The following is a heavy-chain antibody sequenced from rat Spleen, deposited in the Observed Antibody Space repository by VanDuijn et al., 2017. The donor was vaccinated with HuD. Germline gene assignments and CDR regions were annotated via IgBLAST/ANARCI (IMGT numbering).Heavy chain of an antibody. CDR2: VSSDGVNT. J-gene: IGHJ2*01. CDR1: GFTFSRYW. V-gene: IGHV5-58*01. Sequence: EVQLVETGGGVVQPGKSLKLSCVASGFTFSRYWMYWVRQAPGKGLEWVSSVSSDGVNTYYPDSVKGRVTNSRDNAENILYLQMNSLKCEDTATYYCASRDYWGQGVMVTVSS. CDR3: ASRDY.